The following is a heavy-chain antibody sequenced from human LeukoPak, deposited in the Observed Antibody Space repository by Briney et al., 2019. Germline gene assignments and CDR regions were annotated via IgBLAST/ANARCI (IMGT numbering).Heavy chain of an antibody. CDR3: ARGPVLGYGDYGVITYYYGMDV. CDR1: GFTFSSYG. CDR2: IWYDGSNK. D-gene: IGHD4-17*01. V-gene: IGHV3-33*01. Sequence: PGGSLRLSCAASGFTFSSYGMHWVRQAPGKGLEWVAVIWYDGSNKYYADSVKGRFTISRDNSKNTLYLQMNSLRAEDTAVYYCARGPVLGYGDYGVITYYYGMDVWGQGTTVTVSS. J-gene: IGHJ6*02.